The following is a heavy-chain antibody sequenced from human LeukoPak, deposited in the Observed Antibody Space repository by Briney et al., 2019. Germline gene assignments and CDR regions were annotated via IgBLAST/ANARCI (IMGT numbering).Heavy chain of an antibody. Sequence: SETLSLTCAVYGGSFSGYYWSWIRQPPGKGLEWIGEINHSGSTNYNPSLKSRVTISVDTSKNQFSLKLSSVTAADTAVYYCARQSLNPDCSGGSCYAYAFDIWGQGTMVTVSS. CDR3: ARQSLNPDCSGGSCYAYAFDI. D-gene: IGHD2-15*01. CDR2: INHSGST. J-gene: IGHJ3*02. V-gene: IGHV4-34*01. CDR1: GGSFSGYY.